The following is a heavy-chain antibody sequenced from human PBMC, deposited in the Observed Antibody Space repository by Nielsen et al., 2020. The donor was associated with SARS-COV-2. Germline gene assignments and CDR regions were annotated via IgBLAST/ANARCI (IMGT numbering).Heavy chain of an antibody. CDR2: FDPEDGET. Sequence: ASVKVSCKVSGYTLTELSMHWMRQAPGKGLEWMGGFDPEDGETIYAQKFQGRVTMTEDTSTDTAYMELSSLRSEDTAVYYCATGESDGYNGGVDYWGQGTLVTVSS. D-gene: IGHD5-24*01. J-gene: IGHJ4*02. CDR3: ATGESDGYNGGVDY. CDR1: GYTLTELS. V-gene: IGHV1-24*01.